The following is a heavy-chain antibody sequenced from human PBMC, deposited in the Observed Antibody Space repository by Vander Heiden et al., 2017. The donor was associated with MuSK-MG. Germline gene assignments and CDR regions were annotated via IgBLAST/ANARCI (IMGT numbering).Heavy chain of an antibody. J-gene: IGHJ4*02. CDR2: INHSGST. D-gene: IGHD3-22*01. CDR1: GGSFSGYY. V-gene: IGHV4-34*01. Sequence: QVQLQQWGAGLLKPSETLSLTCAVYGGSFSGYYWSWIRQPPGKGLEWIGEINHSGSTNYNPSLKSRVTISVDTSKNKFSLKLSSVTAADTAVYYCANRGSSGYYSDYWGQGTLVTVSS. CDR3: ANRGSSGYYSDY.